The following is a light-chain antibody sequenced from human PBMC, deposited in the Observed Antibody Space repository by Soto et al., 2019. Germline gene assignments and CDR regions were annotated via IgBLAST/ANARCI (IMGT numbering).Light chain of an antibody. CDR2: EGS. J-gene: IGLJ3*02. Sequence: QTVVTQPASVSGSPGQSITISCIGTSSDVGSYNLVSWYQQYPGKAPKLMIYEGSKRPSGVSNRFSGSKSGNTASLTISGLQAEDEADYYCCAYTSSATLVFGGGTKLTVL. CDR1: SSDVGSYNL. CDR3: CAYTSSATLV. V-gene: IGLV2-23*01.